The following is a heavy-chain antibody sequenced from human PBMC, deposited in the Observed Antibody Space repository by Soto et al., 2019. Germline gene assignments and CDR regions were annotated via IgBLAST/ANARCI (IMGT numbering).Heavy chain of an antibody. J-gene: IGHJ4*02. CDR3: ARGGIVGATRDREFDY. D-gene: IGHD1-26*01. Sequence: SVKVSCKASGGTFSSYAISWVRQAPGQGLEWMGGIIPIFGTANYAQKFQGRVTITADESTSTAYMELSSLRSEDTAVYYCARGGIVGATRDREFDYWGQGTLVTVSS. V-gene: IGHV1-69*13. CDR2: IIPIFGTA. CDR1: GGTFSSYA.